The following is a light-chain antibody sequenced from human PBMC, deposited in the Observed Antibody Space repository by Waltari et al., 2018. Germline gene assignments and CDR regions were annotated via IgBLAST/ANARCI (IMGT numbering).Light chain of an antibody. V-gene: IGKV1-5*03. J-gene: IGKJ4*01. CDR2: KAS. CDR1: QSISNW. Sequence: DIQMTQSPSTLSASVGARFTITCRASQSISNWSAWYQQKPEKAPKLLIYKASTLESGVPSRFSGSGSGTEFTLTISSLQPDDFATYYCQQYNSYSLLTFGGGTKVEIK. CDR3: QQYNSYSLLT.